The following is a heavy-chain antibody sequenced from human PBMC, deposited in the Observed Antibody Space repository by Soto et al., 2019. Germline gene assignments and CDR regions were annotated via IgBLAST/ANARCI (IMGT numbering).Heavy chain of an antibody. CDR2: IHYSGNT. V-gene: IGHV4-39*01. Sequence: QLQLQESGPGLVKPSETLSLTCTVSGGSISSSSYYWGWIRQPPGRGLEWIGSIHYSGNTYYNPSLKSRLTISVDTSKAQFSLKLSSVTAADTAMYYCALINNPDYWGQGTLVTVPS. CDR1: GGSISSSSYY. D-gene: IGHD1-20*01. CDR3: ALINNPDY. J-gene: IGHJ4*02.